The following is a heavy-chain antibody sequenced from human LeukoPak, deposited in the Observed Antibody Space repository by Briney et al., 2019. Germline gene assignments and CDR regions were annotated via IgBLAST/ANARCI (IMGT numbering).Heavy chain of an antibody. Sequence: PSETLSLTCTVSGGSISDGTYLWAWIRQPPGKGLEWIGSTSYSGTSYYNPSLKSRVTVSLDTSMNQSSLKLSSVTAADTAVYYCARAGYSYGSLDYWGQGTLVTVSS. CDR2: TSYSGTS. D-gene: IGHD5-18*01. CDR1: GGSISDGTYL. V-gene: IGHV4-39*01. CDR3: ARAGYSYGSLDY. J-gene: IGHJ4*02.